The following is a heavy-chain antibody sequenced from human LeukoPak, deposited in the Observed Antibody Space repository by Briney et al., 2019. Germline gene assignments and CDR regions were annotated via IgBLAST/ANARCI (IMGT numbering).Heavy chain of an antibody. Sequence: SETLSLTCTVSGGSFGSGGYYWSWIRQPPGKGLDWIGYVYDSGSGKYKPSLNSRVTISIDTSKNQFSLKLNSVTAADTAVYYCARLRSGGYFEYWGQGTLVTVSS. CDR2: VYDSGSG. CDR3: ARLRSGGYFEY. V-gene: IGHV4-61*08. CDR1: GGSFGSGGYY. D-gene: IGHD4-17*01. J-gene: IGHJ4*02.